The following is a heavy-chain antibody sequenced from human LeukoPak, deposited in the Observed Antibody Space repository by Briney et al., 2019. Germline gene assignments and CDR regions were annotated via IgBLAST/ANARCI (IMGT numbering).Heavy chain of an antibody. Sequence: GGSLRLSCKASGFTFSNYGMNWVRQAPGQGLEWVSYINANSSTIYYADYVKGRFTISKDNAKNSLFLEMNSLRSEDTAVYYCARGGAARPDYWGQGSLVTVSS. D-gene: IGHD6-6*01. J-gene: IGHJ4*02. V-gene: IGHV3-48*04. CDR3: ARGGAARPDY. CDR1: GFTFSNYG. CDR2: INANSSTI.